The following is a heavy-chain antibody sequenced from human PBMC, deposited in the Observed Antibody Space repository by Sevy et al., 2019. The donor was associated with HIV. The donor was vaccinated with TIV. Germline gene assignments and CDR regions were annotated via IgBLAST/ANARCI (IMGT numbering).Heavy chain of an antibody. CDR3: ARAYCSGGRCYSLAY. CDR2: ISAFNSDT. D-gene: IGHD2-15*01. J-gene: IGHJ4*02. Sequence: GPVKVSCKASGYTFTSYRIMWVRHGPGQGLEWMGWISAFNSDTNYAQKLQGRVTMTTDTSTSTVYMELRSLRSDDTAVYYCARAYCSGGRCYSLAYWGQGTLVTVSS. CDR1: GYTFTSYR. V-gene: IGHV1-18*01.